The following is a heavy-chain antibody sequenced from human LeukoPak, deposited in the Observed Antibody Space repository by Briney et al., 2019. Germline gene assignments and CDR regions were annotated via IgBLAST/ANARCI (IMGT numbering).Heavy chain of an antibody. CDR3: ARDSHKFDSSGYYPDAFDI. V-gene: IGHV3-48*03. CDR1: GLTFSSYE. D-gene: IGHD3-22*01. J-gene: IGHJ3*02. Sequence: PGGSLRLSCAASGLTFSSYEMNWVRQATGKGLEWVSYISSSGSSIYYADSVKGRFTISRDNAKKSLYLQMHSLRAEDTAVYYCARDSHKFDSSGYYPDAFDIWGQGTMVTVSS. CDR2: ISSSGSSI.